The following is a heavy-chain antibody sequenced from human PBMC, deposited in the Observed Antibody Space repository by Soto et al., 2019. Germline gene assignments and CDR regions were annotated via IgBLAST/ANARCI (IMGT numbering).Heavy chain of an antibody. V-gene: IGHV3-48*03. J-gene: IGHJ4*01. CDR2: ISSSGSTI. CDR1: GFTFSRYE. CDR3: ARGYTLIVVNHLDY. Sequence: GGSLRLSCAVSGFTFSRYEMNWVRQAPGKGLEWVSYISSSGSTIYYADSVKGRFTISRDNAKNSLYLQMSGLRAEDTAVYYCARGYTLIVVNHLDYWGHGTLVTVSS. D-gene: IGHD3-22*01.